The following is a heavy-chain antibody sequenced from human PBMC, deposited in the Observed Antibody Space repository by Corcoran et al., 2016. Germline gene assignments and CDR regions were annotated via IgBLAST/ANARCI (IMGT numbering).Heavy chain of an antibody. V-gene: IGHV3-73*02. CDR1: GFTFSCSA. Sequence: EVQLVESGGGLVQPGGSLKLSCAASGFTFSCSAMHWVRQASGEGLEWVGRIRSKANSYATAYAASVKGRFTISRDDSKNTAYLQMNSLKNEDTAVYYCTRSLAVTTGYYYYGMDVWGQGTTVTVSS. CDR3: TRSLAVTTGYYYYGMDV. CDR2: IRSKANSYAT. J-gene: IGHJ6*02. D-gene: IGHD4-17*01.